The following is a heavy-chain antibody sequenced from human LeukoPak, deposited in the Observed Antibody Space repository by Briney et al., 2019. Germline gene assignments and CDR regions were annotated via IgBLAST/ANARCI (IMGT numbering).Heavy chain of an antibody. Sequence: GGPLRLSCAASGFTFSNYGMHWVRQAPGKGLEWVAVIWHDGGNQYYADSVKGRFTISRDNSKDTLYLQMNSLRVEDTAVYYCARQTGTYDLDYWGQGTLVTVSS. J-gene: IGHJ4*02. D-gene: IGHD3-10*01. CDR3: ARQTGTYDLDY. CDR1: GFTFSNYG. CDR2: IWHDGGNQ. V-gene: IGHV3-33*01.